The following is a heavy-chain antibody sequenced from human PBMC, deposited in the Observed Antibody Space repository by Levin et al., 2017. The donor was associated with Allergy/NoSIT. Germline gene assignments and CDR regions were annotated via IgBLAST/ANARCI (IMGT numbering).Heavy chain of an antibody. CDR1: GFTFSTYG. CDR2: VSNDGSTK. J-gene: IGHJ4*02. D-gene: IGHD5-18*01. CDR3: TKDQDNYGYNY. V-gene: IGHV3-30*18. Sequence: PGGSLRLSCAASGFTFSTYGMHWVRRAPGKGLEWVALVSNDGSTKYYADSVKGRFTISRDNSRDTLSLQMNSLRADDTALYYCTKDQDNYGYNYWGQGTLVTVSS.